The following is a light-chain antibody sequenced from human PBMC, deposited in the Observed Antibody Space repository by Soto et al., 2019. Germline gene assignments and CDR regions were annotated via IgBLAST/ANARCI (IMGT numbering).Light chain of an antibody. V-gene: IGKV3-20*01. J-gene: IGKJ1*01. Sequence: EIVLTQSPGTLSLSPGERATLSCRASQSVNSNYLAWYQRKPGQAPRLLIYGASNRATDIPYRFSASGSGPDFTLTITSLEAEDFAVYYCQQEDSTPPTFGQGTKVEVK. CDR2: GAS. CDR3: QQEDSTPPT. CDR1: QSVNSNY.